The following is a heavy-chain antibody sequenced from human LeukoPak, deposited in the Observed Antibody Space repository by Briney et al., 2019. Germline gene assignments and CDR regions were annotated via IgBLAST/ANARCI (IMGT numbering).Heavy chain of an antibody. CDR2: IRYDGSNK. Sequence: GGSLRLSCAASGFTFSSYAMSWVRQAPGKGLEWLAFIRYDGSNKYYADSVKGRFTISRDNSKNTLYLQMNSLRDEDTAVYYCAKGSGYYEDYWGQGALVTVSS. V-gene: IGHV3-30*02. D-gene: IGHD3-22*01. CDR1: GFTFSSYA. CDR3: AKGSGYYEDY. J-gene: IGHJ4*02.